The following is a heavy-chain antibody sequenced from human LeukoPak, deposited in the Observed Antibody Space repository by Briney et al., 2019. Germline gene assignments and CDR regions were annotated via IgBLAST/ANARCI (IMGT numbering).Heavy chain of an antibody. J-gene: IGHJ6*02. CDR2: TRNKANSYTT. Sequence: PGGSLRLSCAASGFTFSDHCMDWVRQAPGKGLEWVGRTRNKANSYTTEYAASVKGRFTISRDDSKNSLYLQMNSLKTEDTAVYYCARFYRDTAMVTGDYYYGMDVWGQGTTVTVSS. D-gene: IGHD5-18*01. CDR1: GFTFSDHC. CDR3: ARFYRDTAMVTGDYYYGMDV. V-gene: IGHV3-72*01.